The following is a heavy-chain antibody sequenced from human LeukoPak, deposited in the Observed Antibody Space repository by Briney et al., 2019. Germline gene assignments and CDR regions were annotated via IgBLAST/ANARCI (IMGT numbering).Heavy chain of an antibody. CDR3: ARDSSGYGSSWYFDL. Sequence: PSETLSLTCTVSGGSITGYYWSWIRQTPGKGLEWLGYVHYSGPTSYDPSLKSRVTISAYMSRNQFSLRLSSVTAADTAVYYCARDSSGYGSSWYFDLWGRGTLVTVSS. CDR2: VHYSGPT. J-gene: IGHJ2*01. D-gene: IGHD6-19*01. V-gene: IGHV4-59*01. CDR1: GGSITGYY.